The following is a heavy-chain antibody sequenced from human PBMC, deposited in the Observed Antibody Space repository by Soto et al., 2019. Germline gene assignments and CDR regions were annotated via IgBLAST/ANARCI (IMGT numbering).Heavy chain of an antibody. J-gene: IGHJ3*01. CDR1: GFTFSSFA. V-gene: IGHV3-30*04. Sequence: QEILVESGGGVVQSGTSPRLSCAASGFTFSSFAMHWVRQAPGKGLEWVSVISFNGLSQFYADSVRGRVTVSRDNSKNTLYLQLDSLRPDDTAVYSCARGGRGLRGAFDVWGQGTEVSVS. CDR2: ISFNGLSQ. D-gene: IGHD3-16*01. CDR3: ARGGRGLRGAFDV.